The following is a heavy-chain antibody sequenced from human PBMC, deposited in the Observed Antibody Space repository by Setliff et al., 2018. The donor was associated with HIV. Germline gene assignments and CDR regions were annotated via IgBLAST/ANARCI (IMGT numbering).Heavy chain of an antibody. J-gene: IGHJ4*02. V-gene: IGHV3-21*01. CDR3: ASPYFVVY. Sequence: GGSLRLSCAASGFIFSGYTMVWVRQAPGKGLEWVSSISSSGNFMYYEDSVKGRFTMSRDNAKNSLYLQMDSLRVEDTGFYYCASPYFVVYWGQGTLVTVSS. D-gene: IGHD2-21*01. CDR1: GFIFSGYT. CDR2: ISSSGNFM.